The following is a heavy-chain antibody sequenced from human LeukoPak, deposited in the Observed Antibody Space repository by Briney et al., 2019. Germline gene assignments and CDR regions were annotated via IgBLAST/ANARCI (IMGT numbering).Heavy chain of an antibody. Sequence: QPGGSLRLSCAASGFTFSSYAMSWVRQAPGKGLEWVSAISGSGGSTYYADSVKGRFTISRDNSKNTLYLQMNSLRAEDTAVYYCAKGHYDSSGYYGLVDYWGQGTLVTVSS. J-gene: IGHJ4*02. D-gene: IGHD3-22*01. CDR1: GFTFSSYA. CDR2: ISGSGGST. CDR3: AKGHYDSSGYYGLVDY. V-gene: IGHV3-23*01.